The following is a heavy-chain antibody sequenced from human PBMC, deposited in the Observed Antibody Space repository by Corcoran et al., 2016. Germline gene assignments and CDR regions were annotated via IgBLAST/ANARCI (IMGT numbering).Heavy chain of an antibody. D-gene: IGHD3-16*01. Sequence: EVQRVESGGDLVQPGGSLRLSCAASGFTFSDSAIHWVRQASGKGLEWVGRIRSRPNSYATAYAASLGGRFTISRDDSQNTAYLQMNSLKTEDTAVYYCTRGIGGYGMDVWGQGTTVTVSS. J-gene: IGHJ6*02. V-gene: IGHV3-73*02. CDR3: TRGIGGYGMDV. CDR1: GFTFSDSA. CDR2: IRSRPNSYAT.